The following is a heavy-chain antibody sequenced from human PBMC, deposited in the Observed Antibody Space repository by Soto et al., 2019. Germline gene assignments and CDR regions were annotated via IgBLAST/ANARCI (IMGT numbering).Heavy chain of an antibody. CDR2: IIPIFGTA. J-gene: IGHJ6*02. CDR3: ARMFRDMLFSGGGRYYYNGMDV. D-gene: IGHD3-10*02. CDR1: GGTFSSYA. Sequence: SVKVSCKASGGTFSSYAISWVRQAPGQGLEWMGGIIPIFGTANYAQKFQGRVTITADESTSTAYMELSSLRSEDTAVYYCARMFRDMLFSGGGRYYYNGMDVWG. V-gene: IGHV1-69*13.